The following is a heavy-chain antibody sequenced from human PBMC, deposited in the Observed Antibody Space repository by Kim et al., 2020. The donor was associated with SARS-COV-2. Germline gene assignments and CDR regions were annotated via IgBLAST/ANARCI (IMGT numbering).Heavy chain of an antibody. D-gene: IGHD3-10*01. CDR3: ARHYGYGSGSFYSY. Sequence: YTTSLTRRVAISVDTSKNQFSLKLSSVTAADTAVYYCARHYGYGSGSFYSYWGEGILVTVSS. J-gene: IGHJ4*02. V-gene: IGHV4-59*08.